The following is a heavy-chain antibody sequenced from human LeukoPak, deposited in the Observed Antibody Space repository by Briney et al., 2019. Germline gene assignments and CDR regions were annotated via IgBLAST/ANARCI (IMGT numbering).Heavy chain of an antibody. CDR3: ATGGALGGRFEN. Sequence: GGSLRLSCALSGSRFSDYTMNWVRQAREGSLVCVSYIDAAGSTIDYADSVKGRFTASRDNAKNSLFLQMNSLRVEDTAVYYCATGGALGGRFENWGQGMLVTVSS. D-gene: IGHD1-26*01. CDR2: IDAAGSTI. J-gene: IGHJ4*02. V-gene: IGHV3-48*04. CDR1: GSRFSDYT.